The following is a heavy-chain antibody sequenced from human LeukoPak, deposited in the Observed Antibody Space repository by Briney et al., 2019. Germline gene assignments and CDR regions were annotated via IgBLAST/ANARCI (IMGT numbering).Heavy chain of an antibody. CDR1: GYTFTSYA. V-gene: IGHV1-3*01. D-gene: IGHD3-16*01. CDR2: INAGNGNA. CDR3: ARGNIPNGSRLGY. J-gene: IGHJ4*02. Sequence: ASVKVSCKASGYTFTSYAMHWVRQAPGQRLEWMGWINAGNGNAKYSQKFQGRVTITRDTSASTAYMELSSLRSEDTAVYYCARGNIPNGSRLGYWGQGTLVTVSS.